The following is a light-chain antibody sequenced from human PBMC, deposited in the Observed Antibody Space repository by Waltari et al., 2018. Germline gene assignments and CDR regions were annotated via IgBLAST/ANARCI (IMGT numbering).Light chain of an antibody. CDR1: ISDVGNNNL. Sequence: QSALTQPASVSGSPGRSTPISCTGPISDVGNNNLFSWYQQHPGEVPKLMIYEVSERPSGVSNRFSGSKSGNTASLTISGLQTEDEADYYCCSYAGSMTFAFGSGTEVTVL. V-gene: IGLV2-23*02. CDR3: CSYAGSMTFA. CDR2: EVS. J-gene: IGLJ1*01.